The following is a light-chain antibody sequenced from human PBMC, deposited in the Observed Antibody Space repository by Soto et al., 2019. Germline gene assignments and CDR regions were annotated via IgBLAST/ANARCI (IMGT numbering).Light chain of an antibody. CDR3: LQYGRLSLT. Sequence: EIVLTQSPFTLSLSPGERATLSCRASQSVSSSYLAWYQQRPGQAPRLLIYGASSRATGIPDRFSGSGSGTDFSLSIRRLEPEDFAVYYCLQYGRLSLTFGHVKQQEIQ. CDR1: QSVSSSY. V-gene: IGKV3-20*01. J-gene: IGKJ5*01. CDR2: GAS.